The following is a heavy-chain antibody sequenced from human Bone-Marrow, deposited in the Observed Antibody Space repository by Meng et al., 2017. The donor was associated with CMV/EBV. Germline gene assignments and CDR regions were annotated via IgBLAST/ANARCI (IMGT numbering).Heavy chain of an antibody. V-gene: IGHV3-30*04. CDR3: ARDWYYDFYSEASDAFDI. CDR2: ISYDGSNK. Sequence: GESLKISCAASGFTFSSYAMHWVRQAPGKGLEWVAVISYDGSNKYYADSVKGRFTISRDNAKNSLYLQMNSLRAEDTAVYYCARDWYYDFYSEASDAFDIWGQGTMVTVSS. D-gene: IGHD3-3*01. CDR1: GFTFSSYA. J-gene: IGHJ3*02.